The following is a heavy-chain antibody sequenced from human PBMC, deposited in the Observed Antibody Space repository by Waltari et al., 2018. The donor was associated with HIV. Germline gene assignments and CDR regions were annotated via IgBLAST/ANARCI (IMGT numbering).Heavy chain of an antibody. CDR3: ARESGSSLDDAFDI. D-gene: IGHD1-26*01. CDR2: IYYSGDT. J-gene: IGHJ3*02. CDR1: GVSISSGGYY. Sequence: QVQLQESGPGLVKPSQTLSLTCPVSGVSISSGGYYWSWIRQHPGKGLEWIGYIYYSGDTYYNPSLKSRVTISVDTSKNQFSLKLSSVTAADTAVYYCARESGSSLDDAFDIWGQGTMVTVSS. V-gene: IGHV4-31*03.